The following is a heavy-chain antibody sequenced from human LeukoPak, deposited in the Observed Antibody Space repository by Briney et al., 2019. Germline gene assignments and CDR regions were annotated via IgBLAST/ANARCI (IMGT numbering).Heavy chain of an antibody. CDR3: ASDGSSSWYGFAY. Sequence: SVKVSCKASGYTFTGNYMHWVRQAPGQGLEWMGWINPNSGGTNYAQKFQGRVTMTRDTSISTAYMELSRLRSDDTAVYYCASDGSSSWYGFAYWGQGTLVTVSS. D-gene: IGHD6-13*01. J-gene: IGHJ4*02. V-gene: IGHV1-2*02. CDR2: INPNSGGT. CDR1: GYTFTGNY.